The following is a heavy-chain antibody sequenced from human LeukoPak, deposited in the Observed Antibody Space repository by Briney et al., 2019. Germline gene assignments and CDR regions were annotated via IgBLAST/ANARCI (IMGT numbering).Heavy chain of an antibody. CDR1: GFTFSSYE. D-gene: IGHD3-10*02. CDR3: AELGITMIGGV. J-gene: IGHJ6*04. Sequence: PGGSLRLSCAASGFTFSSYEMNWVRQAPGKGLEWVSYISSSGTTIYYADSVKGRFTISRDYAKKSLYLQMNSLRAEDTAVYYCAELGITMIGGVWGKGTTVTISS. V-gene: IGHV3-48*03. CDR2: ISSSGTTI.